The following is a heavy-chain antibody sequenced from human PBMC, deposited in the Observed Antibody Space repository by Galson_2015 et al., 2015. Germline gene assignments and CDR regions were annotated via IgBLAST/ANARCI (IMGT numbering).Heavy chain of an antibody. CDR1: GGSVSSGSYY. CDR3: ARASGFWSGYPDY. Sequence: ETLSLTCTVSGGSVSSGSYYWSWIRQPPGKGLEWIGYIYYSGSTNYNPSLKSRVTISVDTSKNQFSLKLSSVTAADTAAYYCARASGFWSGYPDYWGQGTLVTVSS. J-gene: IGHJ4*02. V-gene: IGHV4-61*01. D-gene: IGHD3-3*01. CDR2: IYYSGST.